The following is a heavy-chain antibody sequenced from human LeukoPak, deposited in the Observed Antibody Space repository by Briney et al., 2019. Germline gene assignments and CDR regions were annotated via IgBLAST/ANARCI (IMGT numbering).Heavy chain of an antibody. CDR2: ITSSSTTI. Sequence: GGSLRLSCAASGFTLSSYSMNWVRQAPGKGLEWISYITSSSTTIYYADSAKGRFTISRDNAKNSLFLQMNSLRAEDTAVYYCARLAIRIFDYWGQGALVTVSS. V-gene: IGHV3-48*04. D-gene: IGHD2-2*02. CDR3: ARLAIRIFDY. J-gene: IGHJ4*02. CDR1: GFTLSSYS.